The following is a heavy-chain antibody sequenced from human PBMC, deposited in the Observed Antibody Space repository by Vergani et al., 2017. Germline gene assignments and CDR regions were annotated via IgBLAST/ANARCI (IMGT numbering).Heavy chain of an antibody. CDR1: GFTFDDYA. J-gene: IGHJ3*02. CDR3: ARDVGPVGATAFDI. CDR2: ISWNSGSI. V-gene: IGHV3-9*01. Sequence: EVQLVESGGGLVQPGRSLRLSCAASGFTFDDYAMHWVRQAPGKGLEWVSGISWNSGSIGYADSVKGRFTISRDNAKNSLYLQMNSLRAEDTALYYCARDVGPVGATAFDIWGQGTMVTVSS. D-gene: IGHD1-26*01.